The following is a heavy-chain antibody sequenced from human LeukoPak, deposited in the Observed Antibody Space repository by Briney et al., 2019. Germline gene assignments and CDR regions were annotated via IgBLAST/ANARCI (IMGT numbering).Heavy chain of an antibody. J-gene: IGHJ4*02. CDR1: GFTFSSYW. CDR3: ARDRHCYGSGSYYNLGY. Sequence: PGGSLRLSCAASGFTFSSYWMSWVRQAPGKGLEWVANIKQDGSEKYYVDSVKGRFTISRENAKNSLYLQMNSLRAEDTAVYYCARDRHCYGSGSYYNLGYWGQGTLVTVSS. V-gene: IGHV3-7*04. CDR2: IKQDGSEK. D-gene: IGHD3-10*01.